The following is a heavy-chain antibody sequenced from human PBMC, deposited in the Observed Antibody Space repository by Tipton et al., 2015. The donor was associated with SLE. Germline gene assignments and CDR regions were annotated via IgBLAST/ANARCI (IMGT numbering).Heavy chain of an antibody. CDR1: GGSIRSYY. D-gene: IGHD3-10*01. CDR2: IYYGGTT. V-gene: IGHV4-59*08. J-gene: IGHJ4*02. CDR3: ARTDYYGLVTY. Sequence: TLSLTCTVSGGSIRSYYWSWIRQPPGKGLEWIGYIYYGGTTTYNPFLKSRVTISVDPSKNQFSLKLRSMTAADTAVYFCARTDYYGLVTYWGQGALVIVSS.